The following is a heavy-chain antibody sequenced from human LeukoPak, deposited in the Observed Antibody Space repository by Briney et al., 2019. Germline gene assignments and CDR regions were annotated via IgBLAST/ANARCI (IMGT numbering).Heavy chain of an antibody. D-gene: IGHD4-17*01. CDR1: GYSFTRCW. J-gene: IGHJ4*02. CDR2: IYPGDSDV. CDR3: ARRAYGDYHFDS. Sequence: GESLKISCKGSGYSFTRCWIGWVRPMPGKSQEWMGIIYPGDSDVRYSPSFQSQVTISADKYISTAYLQWSSLKASDTAMYYCARRAYGDYHFDSWGQGTLVTVSS. V-gene: IGHV5-51*01.